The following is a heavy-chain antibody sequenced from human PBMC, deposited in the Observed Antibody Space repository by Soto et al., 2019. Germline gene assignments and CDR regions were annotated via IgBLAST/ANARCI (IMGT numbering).Heavy chain of an antibody. J-gene: IGHJ4*02. CDR1: GYTLSSYD. CDR2: ISAYNGNT. Sequence: ASVKVSCKASGYTLSSYDISWVRQAPGQGLEWMGWISAYNGNTNYEQKLQDRVTMTTDTSTSTAYMELRSLRSDDTAVYYCARVGSSGYLLWGQGTLVTVSS. D-gene: IGHD3-22*01. CDR3: ARVGSSGYLL. V-gene: IGHV1-18*01.